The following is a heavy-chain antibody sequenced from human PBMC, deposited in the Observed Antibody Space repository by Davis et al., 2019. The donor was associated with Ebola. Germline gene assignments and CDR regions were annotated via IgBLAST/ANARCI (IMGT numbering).Heavy chain of an antibody. CDR3: VRFYGDHGYYYGMDV. V-gene: IGHV5-51*01. D-gene: IGHD4-17*01. J-gene: IGHJ6*02. CDR2: IYPGDSDT. CDR1: GYSFTSYW. Sequence: GESLKISCKGSGYSFTSYWIGWVRQMPGKGLEWMGIIYPGDSDTRYSPSFQGQVTISADKSISTAYLQWSSLKASDTAMYYCVRFYGDHGYYYGMDVWGQGTTVTVSS.